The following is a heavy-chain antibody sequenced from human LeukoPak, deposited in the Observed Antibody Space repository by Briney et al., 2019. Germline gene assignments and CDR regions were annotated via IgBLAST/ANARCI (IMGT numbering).Heavy chain of an antibody. Sequence: GGSLRLSCVASGFTFSSYAMSWVRQAPGKGLEWVSGISGSGGTTYYADSVKGRLTISRDNSKNTLYLQMNSLRAEDKAVYYCAKDKGNYYDSSGYFDYWGQGTLVTVSS. CDR2: ISGSGGTT. D-gene: IGHD3-22*01. V-gene: IGHV3-23*01. CDR3: AKDKGNYYDSSGYFDY. J-gene: IGHJ4*02. CDR1: GFTFSSYA.